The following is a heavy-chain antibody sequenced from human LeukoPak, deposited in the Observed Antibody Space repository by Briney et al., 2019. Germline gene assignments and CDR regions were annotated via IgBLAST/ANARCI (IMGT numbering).Heavy chain of an antibody. Sequence: GGFLRLSCAASGFTFINHNMNWVRQAPGKGLEWVSYISSSRNTIFYADSVKGRFTFSRDNAKRSLYLQMNTLRDEDTAVYYCARSFGDKGIDAFDIWGQGTTVTVSS. J-gene: IGHJ3*02. D-gene: IGHD3-16*01. CDR3: ARSFGDKGIDAFDI. V-gene: IGHV3-48*02. CDR1: GFTFINHN. CDR2: ISSSRNTI.